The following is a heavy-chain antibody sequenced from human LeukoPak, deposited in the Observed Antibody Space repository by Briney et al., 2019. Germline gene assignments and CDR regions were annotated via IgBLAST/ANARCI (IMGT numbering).Heavy chain of an antibody. CDR2: IYYSGAS. J-gene: IGHJ3*02. CDR3: ARHYYDSSGYYLEGFDI. CDR1: GDSISSNSYY. D-gene: IGHD3-22*01. V-gene: IGHV4-39*01. Sequence: SETLSLTCTVSGDSISSNSYYWGWIRQPPGKGLEWIGSIYYSGASYYNPSLKSRVIMSVDTSKNQFSLKLSSVTAADTAVFYCARHYYDSSGYYLEGFDIWGRGTMVTVSS.